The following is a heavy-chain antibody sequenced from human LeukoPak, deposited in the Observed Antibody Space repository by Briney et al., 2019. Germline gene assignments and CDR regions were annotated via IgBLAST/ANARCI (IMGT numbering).Heavy chain of an antibody. CDR2: VNPNSGGT. V-gene: IGHV1-2*02. CDR3: ARGGHSGYDFIGYYYYYYMDV. Sequence: GASVKVSCKASGYTFTGYYMHWVRQAPGQGLEWMGWVNPNSGGTNYAQKFQGRVTMTRDTSISTAYMELSRLRSEDTAVYYCARGGHSGYDFIGYYYYYYMDVWGKGTTVTVSS. CDR1: GYTFTGYY. J-gene: IGHJ6*03. D-gene: IGHD5-12*01.